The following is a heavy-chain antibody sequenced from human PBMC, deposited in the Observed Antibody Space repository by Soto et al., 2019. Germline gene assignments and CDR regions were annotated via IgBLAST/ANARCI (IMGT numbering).Heavy chain of an antibody. CDR3: ARESPRVEMDLDV. Sequence: ASVKVSCKASGYTFTGYYMHWVRQAPGQGLEWMGWINPNSGGTNYAQKFQGWVTMTRDTSISTAYMELSRLRSDDTAVYYCARESPRVEMDLDVWGQGTTVTVSS. J-gene: IGHJ6*02. CDR2: INPNSGGT. CDR1: GYTFTGYY. V-gene: IGHV1-2*04. D-gene: IGHD2-2*01.